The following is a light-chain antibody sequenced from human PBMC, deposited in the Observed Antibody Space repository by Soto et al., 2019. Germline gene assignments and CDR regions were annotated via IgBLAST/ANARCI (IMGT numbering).Light chain of an antibody. V-gene: IGLV2-14*01. CDR1: SSDVGSYNY. Sequence: QSVLTQPASVSGSPGQSITISCTGTSSDVGSYNYVSWYQQHPDKAPKLMIYDVNNRPSGVSNRFSGSKSGNTASLTISGLQAEDEADYYCSSYTNSNTPYVFGTGTKDTVL. CDR3: SSYTNSNTPYV. J-gene: IGLJ1*01. CDR2: DVN.